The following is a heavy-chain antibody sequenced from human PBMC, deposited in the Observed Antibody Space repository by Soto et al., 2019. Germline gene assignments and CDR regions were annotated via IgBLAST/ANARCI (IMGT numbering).Heavy chain of an antibody. V-gene: IGHV1-24*01. CDR1: GYTLTELS. Sequence: ASVKVSCKVSGYTLTELSMHWVRQAPGKGLEWMGGFDPEDGETVYAQKFQGRVTMTEDTSTDTAYMELSSLRSGDTAVYYCATEAIGSSWYDFAFDSRGQGTMVTVSS. D-gene: IGHD6-13*01. CDR2: FDPEDGET. J-gene: IGHJ3*02. CDR3: ATEAIGSSWYDFAFDS.